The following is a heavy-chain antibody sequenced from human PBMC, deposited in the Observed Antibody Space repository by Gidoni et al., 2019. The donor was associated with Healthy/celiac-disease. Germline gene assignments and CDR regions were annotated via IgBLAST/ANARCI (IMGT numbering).Heavy chain of an antibody. Sequence: TASGFTFSSYAMSWVRQAPGKGLEWVSAICGSGGSTYYADSVKGRFTISRDNSKNTLYLQMNSLRAEDTAVYYCAKDLSGKGSVYYYGMDVWGQGTTVTVSS. J-gene: IGHJ6*02. CDR2: ICGSGGST. CDR3: AKDLSGKGSVYYYGMDV. CDR1: GFTFSSYA. V-gene: IGHV3-23*01. D-gene: IGHD6-13*01.